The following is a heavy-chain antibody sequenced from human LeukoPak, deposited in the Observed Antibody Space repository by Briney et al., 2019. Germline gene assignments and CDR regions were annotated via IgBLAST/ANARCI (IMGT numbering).Heavy chain of an antibody. Sequence: SETLSLTCTVSGVSISSSSYYWGWLRQPPGKGLEWIGSIYYSGSTYYNPSLKSRVTISVDTSKNQFSLKLSSVTAADTAVNYCARGGIIAALDYWGQGTLVTVSS. CDR3: ARGGIIAALDY. D-gene: IGHD6-13*01. CDR2: IYYSGST. CDR1: GVSISSSSYY. J-gene: IGHJ4*02. V-gene: IGHV4-39*07.